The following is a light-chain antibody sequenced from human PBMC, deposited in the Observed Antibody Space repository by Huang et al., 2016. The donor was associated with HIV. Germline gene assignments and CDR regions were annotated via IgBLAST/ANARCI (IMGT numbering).Light chain of an antibody. Sequence: EIVMTQSPATLSVSPGERATLSCRASQNICDNLTWYQHKPGQAPRLLIDGASTRATGIPPRFSGSGSGTEFTLTISGLESEDFAVYYCQQFNNWPPRFTFGPGTTVDVK. V-gene: IGKV3-15*01. CDR3: QQFNNWPPRFT. CDR2: GAS. CDR1: QNICDN. J-gene: IGKJ3*01.